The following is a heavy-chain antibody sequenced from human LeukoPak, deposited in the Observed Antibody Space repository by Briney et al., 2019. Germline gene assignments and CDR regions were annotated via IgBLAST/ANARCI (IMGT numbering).Heavy chain of an antibody. V-gene: IGHV4-59*12. CDR3: ARAYCVGDCSVLHIYFDN. Sequence: PSETLSLTCTVSGASISSDYWSWIRQPPGKGLEWIGSIYHSVTTHYNPSLKSRVTISLDTSKNQFSLKLSSVTAADTAVYYCARAYCVGDCSVLHIYFDNWGQGTLVTVSS. CDR2: IYHSVTT. CDR1: GASISSDY. J-gene: IGHJ4*02. D-gene: IGHD2-21*02.